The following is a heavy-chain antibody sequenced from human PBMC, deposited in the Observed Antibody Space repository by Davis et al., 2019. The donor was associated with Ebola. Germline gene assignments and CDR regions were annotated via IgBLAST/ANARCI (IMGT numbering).Heavy chain of an antibody. CDR2: ISSSSSYT. Sequence: PSETLSLTCAASGFTFSDYYMSWIRQAPGKGLEWVSYISSSSSYTNYADSVKGRFTISRDNAKNSLYLQMNSLRAEDTAVYYCARATNIVVVPAAMTHYYYYGMDVWGQGTTVTVSS. J-gene: IGHJ6*02. D-gene: IGHD2-2*01. CDR1: GFTFSDYY. CDR3: ARATNIVVVPAAMTHYYYYGMDV. V-gene: IGHV3-11*06.